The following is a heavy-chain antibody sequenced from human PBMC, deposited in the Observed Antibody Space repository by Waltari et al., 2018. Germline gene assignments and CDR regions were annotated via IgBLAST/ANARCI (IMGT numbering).Heavy chain of an antibody. CDR1: GGSISRYY. CDR2: IYTSGST. J-gene: IGHJ6*03. V-gene: IGHV4-4*07. CDR3: ARDGRFPYYYYYMDV. D-gene: IGHD3-3*01. Sequence: QVQLQESGPGLVKPSETLSLTCTVSGGSISRYYWSWIRQPAGKGLEWIGRIYTSGSTNYSPSLKSRVTMSVDTSKNQFSLKLSSVTAADTAVYYCARDGRFPYYYYYMDVWGKGTTVTISS.